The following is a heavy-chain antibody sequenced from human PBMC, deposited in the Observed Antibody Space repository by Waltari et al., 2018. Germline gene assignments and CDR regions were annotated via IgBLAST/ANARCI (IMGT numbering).Heavy chain of an antibody. J-gene: IGHJ2*01. CDR2: SNSVGIRT. Sequence: DPGKCVVWVSLSNSVGIRTGYADSVECRFTSSKDTAKNTLYLQMNSLRAEDTAIYYCARGARRTSVTTGWWYFDVWGRGTLVTVSS. D-gene: IGHD4-17*01. CDR3: ARGARRTSVTTGWWYFDV. V-gene: IGHV3-74*01.